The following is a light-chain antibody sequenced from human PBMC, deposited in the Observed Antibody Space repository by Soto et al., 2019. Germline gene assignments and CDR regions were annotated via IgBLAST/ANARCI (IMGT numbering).Light chain of an antibody. Sequence: QSALTQPPSASGSPGQSVTISCTGTSSDVGGYNYVSWYQQHPGKAPKLMIYEVSKRPSGVPDRFSGSKSGNTASRTVSGRQAEEEADYYCSSYAGSNNYVFGTGTKVTVL. V-gene: IGLV2-8*01. CDR1: SSDVGGYNY. CDR3: SSYAGSNNYV. CDR2: EVS. J-gene: IGLJ1*01.